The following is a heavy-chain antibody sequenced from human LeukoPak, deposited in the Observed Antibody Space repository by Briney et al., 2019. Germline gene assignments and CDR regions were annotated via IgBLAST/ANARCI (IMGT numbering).Heavy chain of an antibody. D-gene: IGHD3-22*01. CDR2: IYYSGST. CDR3: ASYDSSAPKAFDI. V-gene: IGHV4-30-4*01. Sequence: SETLSLTCTVSGGSISSYYWSWIRQPPGKGLEWIGYIYYSGSTYYNPSLKSRVTISVDTSKNQFSLKLSSVTAADTAVYYCASYDSSAPKAFDIWGQGTMVTVSS. J-gene: IGHJ3*02. CDR1: GGSISSYY.